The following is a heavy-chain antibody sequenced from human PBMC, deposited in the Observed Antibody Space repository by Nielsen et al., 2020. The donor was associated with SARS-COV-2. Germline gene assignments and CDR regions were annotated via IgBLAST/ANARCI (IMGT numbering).Heavy chain of an antibody. CDR1: GFTFSSYG. J-gene: IGHJ6*02. CDR3: ARGAIVVVPDMDV. CDR2: ISYDGSNK. V-gene: IGHV3-30*03. D-gene: IGHD2-2*01. Sequence: GGSLRLSCAASGFTFSSYGMHWVRQAPGKGLEWVAVISYDGSNKYYADSVKGRFTISRDNSKNTLYLQMNSLRAEDAAMYYCARGAIVVVPDMDVWGPGTTVTVSS.